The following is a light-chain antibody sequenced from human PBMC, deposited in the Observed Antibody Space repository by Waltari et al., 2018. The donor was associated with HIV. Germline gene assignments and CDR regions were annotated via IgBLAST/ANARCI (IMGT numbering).Light chain of an antibody. Sequence: QSALTQPASVSGSPGQSITIPCTGTTSDVGGYNYVSWYHQHPGKAPKHMIYEVSNRPSGVSNRFSGSKSGNTASLTISGVQAEDEADYYCSSYTSRSTLVFGGGTKLTVL. CDR1: TSDVGGYNY. J-gene: IGLJ2*01. CDR3: SSYTSRSTLV. V-gene: IGLV2-14*01. CDR2: EVS.